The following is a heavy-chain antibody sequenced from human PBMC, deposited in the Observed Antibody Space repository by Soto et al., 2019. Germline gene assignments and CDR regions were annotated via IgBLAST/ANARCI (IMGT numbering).Heavy chain of an antibody. Sequence: QVQLVQSGAEVKKPGASVKVSCKASGYTFTSYAMHWVRQAPGQRLEWMGWINAGNGNTKYSQKFQGRVTITRDTSASTAYMELSSLRSEDTAVYYCARDKFDTPKRGYYYYYYGMDVW. V-gene: IGHV1-3*01. CDR1: GYTFTSYA. CDR3: ARDKFDTPKRGYYYYYYGMDV. J-gene: IGHJ6*01. CDR2: INAGNGNT. D-gene: IGHD2-2*02.